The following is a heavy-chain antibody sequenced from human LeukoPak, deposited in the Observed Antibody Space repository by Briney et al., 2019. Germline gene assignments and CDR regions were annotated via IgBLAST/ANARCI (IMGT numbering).Heavy chain of an antibody. D-gene: IGHD6-6*01. V-gene: IGHV4-30-4*01. J-gene: IGHJ5*02. CDR1: GGSITSGNYY. Sequence: SETLSLTCTVSGGSITSGNYYWSWIRQPPGKGLEWIGYIFYTGSTNYNPSLKSRVFISVDTFKNQFSLKLSSVTAADTAVYFCARKYPDHWFDPWGQGTLVTVSS. CDR3: ARKYPDHWFDP. CDR2: IFYTGST.